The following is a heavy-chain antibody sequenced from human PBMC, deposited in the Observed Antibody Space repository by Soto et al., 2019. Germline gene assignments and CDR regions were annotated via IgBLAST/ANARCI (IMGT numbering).Heavy chain of an antibody. D-gene: IGHD5-18*01. Sequence: AASVKVSCKASGYTFTTYALHWVRQAPGQRLEWMGWINAGSADIKYSQKFQGRVTITRDTSASTVYMELSSLRSEDTAVYYCARVGRRGYSYSRFDYWGQGTLVTVSS. CDR3: ARVGRRGYSYSRFDY. CDR2: INAGSADI. V-gene: IGHV1-3*01. J-gene: IGHJ4*02. CDR1: GYTFTTYA.